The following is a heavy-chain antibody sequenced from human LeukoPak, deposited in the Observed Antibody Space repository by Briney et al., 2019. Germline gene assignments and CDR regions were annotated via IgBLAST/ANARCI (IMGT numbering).Heavy chain of an antibody. CDR3: AMLGYFDWKFDY. V-gene: IGHV4-59*05. CDR1: GFTFSSYSMN. D-gene: IGHD3-9*01. J-gene: IGHJ4*02. CDR2: IYYSGNT. Sequence: PGGSLRLSCAASGFTFSSYSMNWVRQPPGKGLEWIGSIYYSGNTYYNPSLKSRVTISVDTSKNQFSLKLSSVTAADTAVYYCAMLGYFDWKFDYWGQGTLVTVSS.